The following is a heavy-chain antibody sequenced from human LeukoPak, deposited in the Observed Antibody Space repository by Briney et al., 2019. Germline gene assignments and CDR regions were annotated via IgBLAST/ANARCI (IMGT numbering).Heavy chain of an antibody. D-gene: IGHD3-22*01. CDR3: ARESLNYYDSSGRPYYFDY. CDR1: GFTFSSYE. J-gene: IGHJ4*02. CDR2: INHSGST. V-gene: IGHV4-34*01. Sequence: PGGSLRLSCAASGFTFSSYEMNWIRQPPGKGLEWIGEINHSGSTNYNPSLKSRVTISVDTSKNQFSLKLSSVTAADTAVYYCARESLNYYDSSGRPYYFDYWGQGTLVTVSS.